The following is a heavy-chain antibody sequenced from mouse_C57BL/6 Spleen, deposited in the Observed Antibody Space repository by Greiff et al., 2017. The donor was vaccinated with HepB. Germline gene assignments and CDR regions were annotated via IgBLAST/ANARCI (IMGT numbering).Heavy chain of an antibody. J-gene: IGHJ1*03. CDR2: IYPGDGDT. Sequence: VQLQQSGPELVKPGASVKISCKASGYAFSSSWMNWVKQRPGKGLEWIGRIYPGDGDTNYNGKFKGKATLTADKSSSTAYMQLSSLTSEDSAVYFCARNYGSSWYFDVWGTGTTVTVSS. D-gene: IGHD1-1*01. V-gene: IGHV1-82*01. CDR3: ARNYGSSWYFDV. CDR1: GYAFSSSW.